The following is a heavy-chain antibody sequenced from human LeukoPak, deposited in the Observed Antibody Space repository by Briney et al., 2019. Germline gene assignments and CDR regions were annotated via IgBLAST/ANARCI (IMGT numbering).Heavy chain of an antibody. Sequence: GASVKVSCKASGYTFTSYGVSWVRQAPGQGLEWMGWISAYNGNTNYAQKLQGRVTMTTDTSTSTAYMELRSLRSDDTAVYYCARDYGGNPWDFLDYWGQGTLVTVSS. CDR1: GYTFTSYG. D-gene: IGHD4-23*01. J-gene: IGHJ4*02. CDR3: ARDYGGNPWDFLDY. V-gene: IGHV1-18*01. CDR2: ISAYNGNT.